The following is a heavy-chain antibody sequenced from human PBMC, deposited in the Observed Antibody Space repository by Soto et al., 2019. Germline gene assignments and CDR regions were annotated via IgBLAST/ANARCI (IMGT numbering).Heavy chain of an antibody. D-gene: IGHD2-15*01. CDR1: GFIFSSYW. V-gene: IGHV3-74*01. CDR2: IKSDGSST. J-gene: IGHJ5*02. Sequence: PGGSLRLSCAASGFIFSSYWMHWVRQAPGKWLVWVSRIKSDGSSTTYAASVKGRFTISRDNARNMLYLQMNSLRGEDKAVYYCLRDYMSRARDSTWFDQWGQGTLVNVSS. CDR3: LRDYMSRARDSTWFDQ.